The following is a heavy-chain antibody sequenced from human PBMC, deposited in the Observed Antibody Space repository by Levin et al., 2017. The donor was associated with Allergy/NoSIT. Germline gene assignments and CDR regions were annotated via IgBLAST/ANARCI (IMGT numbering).Heavy chain of an antibody. CDR3: AKGITIFGVGRLDY. CDR2: ITGDRENT. Sequence: GESLKISCAASGFTFTNRAMTWVRQAAGKGLEWVSGITGDRENTHYADSVKGRFTISRDNSKNTLYLQMNSLRAEDTAIYYCAKGITIFGVGRLDYWGQGTLVTVSS. D-gene: IGHD3-3*01. J-gene: IGHJ4*02. CDR1: GFTFTNRA. V-gene: IGHV3-23*01.